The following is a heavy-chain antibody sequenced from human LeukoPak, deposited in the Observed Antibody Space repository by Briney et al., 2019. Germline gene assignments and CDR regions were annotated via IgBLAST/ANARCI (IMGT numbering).Heavy chain of an antibody. CDR3: ARGRVYVYYFDY. Sequence: GGSLRLSCAASGFTLSSYEMNWVRQAPGKGLEWVSYISSSGGTIYYADSVKGRFTISRDNAKNSLYLQMNSLRAEDTAVYYCARGRVYVYYFDYWGQGTLVTVSS. J-gene: IGHJ4*02. CDR1: GFTLSSYE. D-gene: IGHD3-10*02. V-gene: IGHV3-48*03. CDR2: ISSSGGTI.